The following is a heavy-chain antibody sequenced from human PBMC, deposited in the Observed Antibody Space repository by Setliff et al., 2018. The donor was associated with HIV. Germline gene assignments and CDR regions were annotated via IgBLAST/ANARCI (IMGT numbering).Heavy chain of an antibody. CDR3: ARESACSSTSCPKVLDY. Sequence: SVKVSCKASGGTFGIYGISWVRQAPGQGLEWMGGTIPMFGTGNYAQKFQGRVTITTDESTNTGYMELSSLRSEDTAVYYCARESACSSTSCPKVLDYWGQGTLVTVSS. CDR1: GGTFGIYG. J-gene: IGHJ4*02. D-gene: IGHD2-2*01. CDR2: TIPMFGTG. V-gene: IGHV1-69*05.